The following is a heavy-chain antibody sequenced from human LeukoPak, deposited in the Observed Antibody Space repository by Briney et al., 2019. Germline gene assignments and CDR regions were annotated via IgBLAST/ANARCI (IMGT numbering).Heavy chain of an antibody. D-gene: IGHD3-10*01. Sequence: GGSLRLSCAASGFTFSDYYMSWIRQAPGKGLEWVSYISSSGSTIYYADSVKGRFTISRDNSKNTLYLQMNSLRAADTAVYYCTKVRAYDDSGNPYWHFDLWGRGTLVTVSS. CDR2: ISSSGSTI. J-gene: IGHJ2*01. CDR3: TKVRAYDDSGNPYWHFDL. V-gene: IGHV3-11*01. CDR1: GFTFSDYY.